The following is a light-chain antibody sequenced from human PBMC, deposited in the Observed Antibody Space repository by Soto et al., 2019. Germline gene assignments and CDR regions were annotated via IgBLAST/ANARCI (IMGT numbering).Light chain of an antibody. Sequence: SVWAQCPCTLSLSPGERATLACRASQSITNNYLAWYQQKPGRAHRLLIYGASSRATSIPDRFSGSGSGTDFTLTISRLEPEDFAMYSWQQYGYLDTFGGGTKVDI. CDR3: QQYGYLDT. V-gene: IGKV3-20*01. CDR1: QSITNNY. J-gene: IGKJ4*01. CDR2: GAS.